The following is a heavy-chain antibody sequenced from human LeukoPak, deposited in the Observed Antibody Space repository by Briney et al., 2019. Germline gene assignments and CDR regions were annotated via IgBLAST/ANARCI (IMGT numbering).Heavy chain of an antibody. CDR3: ARDER. CDR2: IKPDGSEK. CDR1: GFTFRNFG. Sequence: GGSLTLSCAASGFTFRNFGMHWVRQAPGKGLEWVANIKPDGSEKYYVDSVKGRFTISRDNAENSLYLQMSSLRADDTAIYYCARDERWGEGTLVTVSS. V-gene: IGHV3-7*01. J-gene: IGHJ4*02.